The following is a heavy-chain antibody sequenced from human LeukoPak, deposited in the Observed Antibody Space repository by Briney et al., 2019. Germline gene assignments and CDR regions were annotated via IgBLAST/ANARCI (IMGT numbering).Heavy chain of an antibody. D-gene: IGHD1-20*01. V-gene: IGHV4-38-2*02. CDR1: GYSISSGYY. CDR3: ARRITGTTSDSFDY. J-gene: IGHJ4*02. CDR2: IYHSGST. Sequence: SSETLSLTCTVSGYSISSGYYWGWIRQPPGKGLEWIGSIYHSGSTYYNPSLKSRVTISVDTSKNQFSLKLSSVTAADTALYYCARRITGTTSDSFDYWGQGTLVTVSS.